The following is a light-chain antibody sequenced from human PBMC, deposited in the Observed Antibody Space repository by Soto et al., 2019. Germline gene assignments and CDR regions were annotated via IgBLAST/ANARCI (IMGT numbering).Light chain of an antibody. Sequence: EIVLTQSPATLSLSPGERATLSCRASQSVSSYLAWYQQKPGQAPRLLIYDASNRATGIPARFSGSGSGTDFTLSICILEPEDFAVYYCQQRSHWPIASRQGTRLVIK. CDR1: QSVSSY. CDR3: QQRSHWPIA. CDR2: DAS. V-gene: IGKV3-11*01. J-gene: IGKJ5*01.